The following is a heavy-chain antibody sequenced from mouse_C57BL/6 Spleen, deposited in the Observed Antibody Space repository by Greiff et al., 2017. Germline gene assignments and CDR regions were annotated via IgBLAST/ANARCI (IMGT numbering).Heavy chain of an antibody. CDR2: IDPEDGDT. Sequence: VQLQQSGAELVRPGASVKLSCTASGFNIKDYYMHWVKQRPEQGLEWIGRIDPEDGDTEYAPKFQGKATMTADTSSNPAYLQLSSLTSEDTAVYYCTTCDYGSSYWYFDVWGTGTTVTVSS. D-gene: IGHD1-1*01. J-gene: IGHJ1*03. CDR3: TTCDYGSSYWYFDV. V-gene: IGHV14-1*01. CDR1: GFNIKDYY.